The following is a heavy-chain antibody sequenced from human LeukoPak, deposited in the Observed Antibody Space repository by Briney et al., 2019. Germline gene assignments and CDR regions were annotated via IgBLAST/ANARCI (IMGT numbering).Heavy chain of an antibody. Sequence: ASVKVSCKTSGYTFTGYFLHWVRQAPGQGLEWMGWIKDNSGGTKYAEKFQGRVTLARDTSISTVYMELTMLRSDDTAVYFCARDRGGSGSYYDFAYWGQGTLVTVSS. CDR1: GYTFTGYF. CDR3: ARDRGGSGSYYDFAY. CDR2: IKDNSGGT. J-gene: IGHJ4*02. D-gene: IGHD3-10*01. V-gene: IGHV1-2*02.